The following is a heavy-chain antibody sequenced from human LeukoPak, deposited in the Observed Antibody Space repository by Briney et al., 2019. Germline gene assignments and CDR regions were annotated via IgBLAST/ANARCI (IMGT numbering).Heavy chain of an antibody. V-gene: IGHV3-30*04. J-gene: IGHJ4*02. CDR3: ATLGVY. Sequence: PGGSLRLSCAASGFTFSSYAMHWVRQAPGKGLEWVAVISCDGSNKYYADSVKGRFTISRDNAKNSLYLQMNSLRAEDSAVYYCATLGVYWGQGTLVTVSS. CDR2: ISCDGSNK. D-gene: IGHD2-8*01. CDR1: GFTFSSYA.